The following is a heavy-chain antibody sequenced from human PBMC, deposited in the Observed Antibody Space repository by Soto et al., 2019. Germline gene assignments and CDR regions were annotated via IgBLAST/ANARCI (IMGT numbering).Heavy chain of an antibody. J-gene: IGHJ4*02. CDR3: AKDGRGSGSHYNSFGY. V-gene: IGHV3-53*01. CDR2: IYSTGTT. Sequence: EVQLVESGGGLIQPGGSLKLSCAASGFTVGNHYMSWVRQAPGEGLEWVSLIYSTGTTKYADSVKGRFTVSRDNAKNTLYLQMNSLRAEDTAVYYCAKDGRGSGSHYNSFGYWGQGTLVTVSS. CDR1: GFTVGNHY. D-gene: IGHD3-10*01.